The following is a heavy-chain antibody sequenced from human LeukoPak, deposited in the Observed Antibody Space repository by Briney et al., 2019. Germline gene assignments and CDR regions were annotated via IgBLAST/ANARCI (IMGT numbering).Heavy chain of an antibody. J-gene: IGHJ5*02. Sequence: GGSLRLSCAASAFTYSNYAMHWVRQAPGKGLEWMTSISYDGSNEYYADSVKGRFTISRDNSKNTLYLQMNSLRAEDTAVYYCTKSGSSFFDPWGQGTLVTVSS. V-gene: IGHV3-30*02. CDR1: AFTYSNYA. D-gene: IGHD6-13*01. CDR2: ISYDGSNE. CDR3: TKSGSSFFDP.